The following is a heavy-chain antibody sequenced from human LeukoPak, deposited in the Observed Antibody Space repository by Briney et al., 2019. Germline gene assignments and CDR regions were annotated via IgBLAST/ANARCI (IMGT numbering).Heavy chain of an antibody. J-gene: IGHJ6*03. CDR1: GFTFSSYG. CDR2: ITSSSTYT. D-gene: IGHD1-26*01. V-gene: IGHV3-21*01. CDR3: ARDPYSGTYGDTYYYYMDV. Sequence: GGSLRLSCAASGFTFSSYGMNWVLQTPGKGLEWISSITSSSTYTFYADSVKGRFTISRDNARNSLYLQMNSLRAEDTAVYYCARDPYSGTYGDTYYYYMDVWGKGTTVTISS.